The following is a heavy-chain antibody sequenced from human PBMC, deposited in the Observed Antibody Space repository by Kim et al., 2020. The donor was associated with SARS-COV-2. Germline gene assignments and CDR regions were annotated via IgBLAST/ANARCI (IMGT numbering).Heavy chain of an antibody. CDR1: GYTFTSYA. Sequence: ASVKVSCKASGYTFTSYAMHWVRQAPGQRLEWMGWINAGNGNTKYSQKFQGRVTLIRDTSASTAYMELSSLRSEDTAVYYCARGETPYYYYNMDVWGQGTTVTVSS. CDR2: INAGNGNT. CDR3: ARGETPYYYYNMDV. J-gene: IGHJ6*02. V-gene: IGHV1-3*01.